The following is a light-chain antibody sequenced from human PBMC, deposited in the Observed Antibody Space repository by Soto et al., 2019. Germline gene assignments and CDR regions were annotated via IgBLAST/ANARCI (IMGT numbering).Light chain of an antibody. V-gene: IGLV2-11*01. J-gene: IGLJ2*01. CDR1: SSDVGGYNY. Sequence: QSVLTQPRSVSGSPGQSVTISCTGTSSDVGGYNYVSWYQQYPGKAPKFMIYDVSKRPSGVPDRFSGSKSGNTASLTISGLQAEDEADYYCCSYAGSYTLVFGGGTKVTVL. CDR2: DVS. CDR3: CSYAGSYTLV.